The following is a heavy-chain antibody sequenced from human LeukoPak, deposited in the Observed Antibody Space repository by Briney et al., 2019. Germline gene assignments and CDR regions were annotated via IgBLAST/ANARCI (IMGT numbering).Heavy chain of an antibody. V-gene: IGHV1-8*01. J-gene: IGHJ4*02. Sequence: GASVKVSCKAPGYTFTSYDINWVRQATGQGLEWMGWMSPHSGNTGYAQKFQGRVTMTRNTSITTAYMELSSLRSEDTAVYYCARYRMGDGMYDYWGQGTLVTVST. D-gene: IGHD1-1*01. CDR2: MSPHSGNT. CDR1: GYTFTSYD. CDR3: ARYRMGDGMYDY.